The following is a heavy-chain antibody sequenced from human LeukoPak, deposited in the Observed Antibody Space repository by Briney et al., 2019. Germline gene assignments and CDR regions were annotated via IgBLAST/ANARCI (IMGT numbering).Heavy chain of an antibody. CDR1: GFTFSSYS. J-gene: IGHJ5*02. D-gene: IGHD3-22*01. CDR2: ISSSSSYI. CDR3: ASSRGYYDSSGLSWFDP. V-gene: IGHV3-21*01. Sequence: GGSLRLSCAASGFTFSSYSMNWVRQAPGKGLEWVSSISSSSSYIYYADSVKGRFTISRDNAKNSLYLQMNSLRAEDTAVYYCASSRGYYDSSGLSWFDPWGQGTLVTVSS.